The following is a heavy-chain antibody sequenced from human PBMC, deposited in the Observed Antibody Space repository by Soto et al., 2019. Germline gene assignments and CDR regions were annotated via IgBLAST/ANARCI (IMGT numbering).Heavy chain of an antibody. D-gene: IGHD6-13*01. CDR3: ARAGDSSSWSDYYGMDV. CDR1: GYTFTSYD. Sequence: VSVEVSCKASGYTFTSYDMNWVRQATGQGLEWMGWVNPNSGNTGYAQKFQGRVTMTRNTSISTAYRALSSLRSEDTAVYYCARAGDSSSWSDYYGMDVWGQGTTVTVSS. V-gene: IGHV1-8*01. CDR2: VNPNSGNT. J-gene: IGHJ6*02.